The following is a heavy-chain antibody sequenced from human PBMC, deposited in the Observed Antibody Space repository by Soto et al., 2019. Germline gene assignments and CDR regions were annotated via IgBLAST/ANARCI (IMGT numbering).Heavy chain of an antibody. Sequence: GESLKISCKGSGYSFTSYWISWVSQMPGKGLEWMGRIDPSDSYTNYSPSFQGHVTIAADKSISTAYLQWSSLKASDTAMYYCARHFDYDSSGYYYYYYGMDVWGQGTTVTVS. CDR1: GYSFTSYW. V-gene: IGHV5-10-1*01. J-gene: IGHJ6*02. D-gene: IGHD3-22*01. CDR3: ARHFDYDSSGYYYYYYGMDV. CDR2: IDPSDSYT.